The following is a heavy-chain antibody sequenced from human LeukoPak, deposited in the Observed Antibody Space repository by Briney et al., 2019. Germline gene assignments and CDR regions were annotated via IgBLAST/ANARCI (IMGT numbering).Heavy chain of an antibody. Sequence: GGSLRLSCAASGFTFSNAWMIWVRQAPGKGLEWVGRIKSKTDGGTTDYAAPVKGRFTISRDDSKNTLYLQMNSLKTEDTAVYYCTTVTGMMVYYFAYWGQGTLVTVSS. CDR2: IKSKTDGGTT. J-gene: IGHJ4*02. D-gene: IGHD1-20*01. V-gene: IGHV3-15*01. CDR1: GFTFSNAW. CDR3: TTVTGMMVYYFAY.